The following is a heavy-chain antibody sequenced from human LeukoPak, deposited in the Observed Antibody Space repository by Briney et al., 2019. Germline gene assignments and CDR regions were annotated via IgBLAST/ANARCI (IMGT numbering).Heavy chain of an antibody. Sequence: PGGSLRPSCAASGFSFSYYGMHWVRQAPGKGLGGVAVIWNDGNTKYYADSVKGRFTISRDNSKNTLYLQMNSLRAEDTATYYCAKDLHSSGWFYFEYWGQGTLVTVSS. J-gene: IGHJ4*02. CDR3: AKDLHSSGWFYFEY. CDR1: GFSFSYYG. CDR2: IWNDGNTK. V-gene: IGHV3-33*06. D-gene: IGHD6-19*01.